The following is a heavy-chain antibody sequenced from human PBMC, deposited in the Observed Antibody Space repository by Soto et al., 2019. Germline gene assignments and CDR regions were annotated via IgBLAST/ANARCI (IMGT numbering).Heavy chain of an antibody. V-gene: IGHV4-4*01. CDR3: ARLVYDTRLNYMYFDF. Sequence: LSLTCAVSGVSISSGNWWTWVLQTPQRGLEYIGEIXXDXXAXSXXXFXXRVAISVDTSKNQFSLKLTSVTAADTAIYFCARLVYDTRLNYMYFDFWGQGALVTVSS. J-gene: IGHJ4*02. CDR2: IXXDXXA. CDR1: GVSISSGNW. D-gene: IGHD3-10*01.